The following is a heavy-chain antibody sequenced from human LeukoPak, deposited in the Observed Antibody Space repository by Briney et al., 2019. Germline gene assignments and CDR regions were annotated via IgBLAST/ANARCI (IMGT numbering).Heavy chain of an antibody. CDR2: MYPSGST. Sequence: PSETLSLTCAVSGGSISSSNWWSWVRQPPGKGLEWIGEMYPSGSTNYNPSLKSRVTISVDTSKNQFSLKLSSVTAADTAVYYCAAIDPTNDSFDYWGQGTLVTVSS. D-gene: IGHD2-8*01. J-gene: IGHJ4*02. V-gene: IGHV4-4*02. CDR3: AAIDPTNDSFDY. CDR1: GGSISSSNW.